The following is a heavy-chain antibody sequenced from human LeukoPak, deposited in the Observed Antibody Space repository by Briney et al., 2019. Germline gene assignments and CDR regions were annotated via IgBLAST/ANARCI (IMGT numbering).Heavy chain of an antibody. J-gene: IGHJ6*03. Sequence: SETLSLTCTVSGDSISSGSYYWSWIRQPAGKGLEWIGRIYTSGSTNYNPPLKSRVTMSVDTSKNQFSLKLSSVTAADTAVYYCARGGGVNPRYYYYYMDVWGKGTTVTVSS. CDR2: IYTSGST. CDR3: ARGGGVNPRYYYYYMDV. V-gene: IGHV4-61*02. D-gene: IGHD3-16*01. CDR1: GDSISSGSYY.